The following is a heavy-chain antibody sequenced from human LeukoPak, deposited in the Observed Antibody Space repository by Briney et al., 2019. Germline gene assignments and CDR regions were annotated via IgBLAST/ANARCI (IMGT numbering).Heavy chain of an antibody. CDR2: IYTSGST. J-gene: IGHJ6*03. Sequence: SSETLSLTCTVSGGSISSYYWSWIRQPAGEGLEWIGRIYTSGSTNYNPSLKSRVTMSVDTSKNQFSLKLSSVTAADTAVYYCARGGVLWFGERYYYMDVWGKGTTVTVSS. CDR3: ARGGVLWFGERYYYMDV. D-gene: IGHD3-10*01. V-gene: IGHV4-4*07. CDR1: GGSISSYY.